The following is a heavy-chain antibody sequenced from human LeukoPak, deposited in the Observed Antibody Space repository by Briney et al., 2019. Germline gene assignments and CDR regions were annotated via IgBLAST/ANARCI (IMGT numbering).Heavy chain of an antibody. CDR3: ARRGWFQYYNYMDV. Sequence: SETLSLTCTVSGGSISSYYWSWIRQPPGKGLEWIGYIYTSGSTNYNPSLKSRVTISVDTSKNQFSLKLSSVTAADTAVYYCARRGWFQYYNYMDVWGKGTTVTVSS. CDR1: GGSISSYY. D-gene: IGHD2-15*01. J-gene: IGHJ6*03. V-gene: IGHV4-4*09. CDR2: IYTSGST.